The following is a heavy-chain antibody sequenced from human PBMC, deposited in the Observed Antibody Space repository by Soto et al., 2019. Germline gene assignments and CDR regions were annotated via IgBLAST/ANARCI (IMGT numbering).Heavy chain of an antibody. V-gene: IGHV4-34*01. CDR1: GGSFSGYF. CDR2: INHSGST. D-gene: IGHD3-10*01. J-gene: IGHJ4*02. Sequence: QVQLQQWGAGLLKPSETMSLTCAVSGGSFSGYFWSWIRQPPGKGLEWIGEINHSGSTYYNPSLGSRVTVLVDTSRSPFSLKLRSVTAADTAVYFCTRGRGFGHFTPPFDYWGQGTLVTVSS. CDR3: TRGRGFGHFTPPFDY.